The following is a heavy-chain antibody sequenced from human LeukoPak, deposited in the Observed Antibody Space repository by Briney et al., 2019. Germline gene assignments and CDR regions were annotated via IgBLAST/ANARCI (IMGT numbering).Heavy chain of an antibody. CDR1: GGSFSGYY. Sequence: SETLSLTCAVYGGSFSGYYWSWIRQPPGKGLEWIGEINYSGSTNYNPTLKSRVTISVDTSKNQFSLKLSSVAAADTAVYYCARSGYYDRNFDYWGQGTLVTVSS. D-gene: IGHD3-22*01. J-gene: IGHJ4*02. CDR2: INYSGST. CDR3: ARSGYYDRNFDY. V-gene: IGHV4-34*01.